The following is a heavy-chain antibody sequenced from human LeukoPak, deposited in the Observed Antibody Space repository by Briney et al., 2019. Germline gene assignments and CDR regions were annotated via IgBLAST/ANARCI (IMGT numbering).Heavy chain of an antibody. V-gene: IGHV4-38-2*01. Sequence: SDTLSLTCGVSGYSISRGYYWAWIRQPPGKGLEWIGTIYHIGSTYYTPSLGSRVTISVDTSKHEFSLNLKSVTAADTAVYYCARAGWIITSGIDYWGQGALVTVSS. CDR2: IYHIGST. J-gene: IGHJ4*02. CDR1: GYSISRGYY. D-gene: IGHD3-10*01. CDR3: ARAGWIITSGIDY.